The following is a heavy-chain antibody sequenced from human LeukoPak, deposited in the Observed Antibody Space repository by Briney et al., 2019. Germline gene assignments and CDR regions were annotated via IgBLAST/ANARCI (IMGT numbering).Heavy chain of an antibody. J-gene: IGHJ4*02. Sequence: PGGSLRLSCVASGFTFSSYEINWVRQAPGKGLEWVSYISSSGSAIYYADSVKGRFTISRDNAKNSLYLQMNSLGAEDTAVYYCARAGGLNDYGDYWGQGTLVTVSS. D-gene: IGHD6-25*01. CDR2: ISSSGSAI. V-gene: IGHV3-48*03. CDR3: ARAGGLNDYGDY. CDR1: GFTFSSYE.